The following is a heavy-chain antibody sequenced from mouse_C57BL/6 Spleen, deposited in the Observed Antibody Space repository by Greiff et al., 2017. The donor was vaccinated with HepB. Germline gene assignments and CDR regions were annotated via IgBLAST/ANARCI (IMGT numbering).Heavy chain of an antibody. CDR1: GYAFSSSW. V-gene: IGHV1-82*01. D-gene: IGHD2-4*01. CDR3: TYDYDVDY. Sequence: VKLQESGPELVKPGASVKISCKASGYAFSSSWMNWVKQRPGKGLEWIGRIYPGDGDTNYNGKFKGKATLTADKSSSTAYMQLSSLTSEDSAVYFCTYDYDVDYWGQGTTLTVSS. CDR2: IYPGDGDT. J-gene: IGHJ2*01.